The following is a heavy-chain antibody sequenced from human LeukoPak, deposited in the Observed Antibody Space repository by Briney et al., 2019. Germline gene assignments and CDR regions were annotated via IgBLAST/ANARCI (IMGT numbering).Heavy chain of an antibody. J-gene: IGHJ4*02. V-gene: IGHV1-2*02. D-gene: IGHD3-9*01. Sequence: ASVKVPCKASGYTFTGYYIHWVRQAPGQGLEWMGWINGKRGDTNYAQKFQDRVTMTRDTSISTFYIQLSSLTADDTAVYYCARDFDWGPDYWGQGTLVTVSS. CDR3: ARDFDWGPDY. CDR2: INGKRGDT. CDR1: GYTFTGYY.